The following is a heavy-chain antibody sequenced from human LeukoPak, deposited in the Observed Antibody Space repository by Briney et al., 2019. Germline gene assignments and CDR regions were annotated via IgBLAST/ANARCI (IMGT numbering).Heavy chain of an antibody. Sequence: ASVKVSCKVSGYTLTELSMHWVRQAPGKGLEWMGGFDPEDGETIYAQKFQGRVTMTEDTSTDTAYMELSRLRSDDTAVYYCARETIFGVVYDYWGQGTLVTVSS. D-gene: IGHD3-3*01. CDR1: GYTLTELS. CDR2: FDPEDGET. V-gene: IGHV1-24*01. J-gene: IGHJ4*02. CDR3: ARETIFGVVYDY.